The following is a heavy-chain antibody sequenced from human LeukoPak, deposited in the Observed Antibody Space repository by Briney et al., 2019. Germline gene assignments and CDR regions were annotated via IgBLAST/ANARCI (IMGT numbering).Heavy chain of an antibody. J-gene: IGHJ5*01. D-gene: IGHD2-21*02. CDR2: INPNSGGT. CDR3: ARELTYCRGDCYRNWFDS. CDR1: GYTFTGYY. V-gene: IGHV1-2*02. Sequence: GASVKVSCKASGYTFTGYYMRWVRQAPGQGLEWMGWINPNSGGTNYAQKFQGRVTMTRDTSISTAYMELSRLRSDDTAVYYCARELTYCRGDCYRNWFDSWGQGTLVTVSS.